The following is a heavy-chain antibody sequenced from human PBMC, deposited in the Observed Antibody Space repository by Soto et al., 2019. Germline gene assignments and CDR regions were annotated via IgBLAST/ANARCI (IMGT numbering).Heavy chain of an antibody. J-gene: IGHJ6*03. V-gene: IGHV4-59*01. CDR2: IYYSGST. Sequence: LETLCLTCSVSGGSIGGYDVSWIRQPPGKGLEWIGYIYYSGSTNYNPSLKSRVTISVDTSKNQFSLKLSSVTAADTAVYYCAGGRVTGSFYYYYMDVWGKGTTVTVSS. CDR3: AGGRVTGSFYYYYMDV. D-gene: IGHD2-21*02. CDR1: GGSIGGYD.